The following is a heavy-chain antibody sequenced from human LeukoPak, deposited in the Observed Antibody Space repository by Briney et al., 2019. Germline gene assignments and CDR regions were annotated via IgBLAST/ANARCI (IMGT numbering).Heavy chain of an antibody. J-gene: IGHJ4*02. V-gene: IGHV3-74*01. D-gene: IGHD1-26*01. CDR2: ISSDGSTT. Sequence: PGGSLRLSCAASGFTFNSYWMHWVRQAPGKGLVWVSRISSDGSTTTYADPVKGRFTISRDNAKNTLYLQMNSLRAEDTAVYLCARGYSGTYRVDYWGQGTLVTVSS. CDR3: ARGYSGTYRVDY. CDR1: GFTFNSYW.